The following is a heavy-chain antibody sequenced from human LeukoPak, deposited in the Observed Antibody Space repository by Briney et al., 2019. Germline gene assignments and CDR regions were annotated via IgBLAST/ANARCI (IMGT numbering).Heavy chain of an antibody. V-gene: IGHV3-21*01. Sequence: GGSLRLSCAASGFTFSSYSMNWVRQAPGKGLEWVSSISSSSSYIYYADSVKGRFTISRDNAKNSLYLQMNSLRAEDTAVYYCARQWFSTIFGVVTTHDAFDIWGQGTMVTVSS. D-gene: IGHD3-3*01. CDR1: GFTFSSYS. J-gene: IGHJ3*02. CDR2: ISSSSSYI. CDR3: ARQWFSTIFGVVTTHDAFDI.